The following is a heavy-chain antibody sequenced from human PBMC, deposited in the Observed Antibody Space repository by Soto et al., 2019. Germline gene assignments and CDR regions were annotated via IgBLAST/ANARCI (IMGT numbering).Heavy chain of an antibody. CDR3: ARGGYYNYGMDV. Sequence: SETLSLTCAVSGVSVSSRNWWSWVRQPPGKGLEWIAEIYYTGSTNYKSSLKSRVTISVDKSRNEFSLNLSSVTAADTAVYYCARGGYYNYGMDVWGQGTTVTVSS. J-gene: IGHJ6*02. V-gene: IGHV4-4*02. CDR2: IYYTGST. CDR1: GVSVSSRNW.